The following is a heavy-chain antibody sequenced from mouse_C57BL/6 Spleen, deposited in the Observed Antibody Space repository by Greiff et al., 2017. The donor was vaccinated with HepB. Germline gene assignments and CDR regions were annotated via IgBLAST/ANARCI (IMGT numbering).Heavy chain of an antibody. CDR3: AYGKFRYFDV. CDR2: ISSGSSTI. J-gene: IGHJ1*03. Sequence: EVQLVESGGGLVKPGGSLKLSCAASGFTFSDYGMHWVRQAPEKGLEWVAYISSGSSTIYYADTVKGRFTISRDNAKNTLFLQMTSLRSEDTAMYYCAYGKFRYFDVWGTGTTVTVSS. D-gene: IGHD2-1*01. CDR1: GFTFSDYG. V-gene: IGHV5-17*01.